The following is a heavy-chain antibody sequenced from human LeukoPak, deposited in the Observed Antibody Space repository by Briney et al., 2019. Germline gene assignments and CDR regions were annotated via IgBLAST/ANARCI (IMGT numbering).Heavy chain of an antibody. CDR2: IYDSGST. D-gene: IGHD5-12*01. V-gene: IGHV4-59*01. CDR3: ARDGVAPGYFDY. J-gene: IGHJ4*02. Sequence: SETLSLTCTVSGGSIRRYYWTWIRQPPWKGLEWIGYIYDSGSTDYNPSRKSRVTISVDTSKNQISLKLSSVTAADTAVYYCARDGVAPGYFDYWGQGTLVTVSS. CDR1: GGSIRRYY.